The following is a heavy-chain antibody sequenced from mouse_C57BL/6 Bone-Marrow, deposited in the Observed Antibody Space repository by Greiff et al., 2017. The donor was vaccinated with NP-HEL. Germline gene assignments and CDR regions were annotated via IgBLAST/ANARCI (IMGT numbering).Heavy chain of an antibody. V-gene: IGHV1-55*01. CDR1: GYTFTSYW. J-gene: IGHJ3*01. Sequence: QVHVKQPGAELVKPGASVKMSCKASGYTFTSYWITWVKQRPGQGLEWIGDIYPGSGSTNYNEKFKSKATLTVDTSSSTAYMQLSSLTSEDSAVYDCARDGYYVAWVAYWDRGKLVTVSA. D-gene: IGHD2-3*01. CDR2: IYPGSGST. CDR3: ARDGYYVAWVAY.